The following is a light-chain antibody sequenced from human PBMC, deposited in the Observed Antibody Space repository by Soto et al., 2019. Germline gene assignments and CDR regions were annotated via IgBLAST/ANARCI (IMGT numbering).Light chain of an antibody. CDR1: SSNIGAGYD. CDR3: QSYDSSLVV. V-gene: IGLV1-40*01. CDR2: GNS. J-gene: IGLJ2*01. Sequence: QSVLTQPPSVSGAPGQRVTISCTGSSSNIGAGYDVHWYQQLPGTAPKLLIYGNSNRPSGVPDRFSGSKSSTSASLAITGLQAEDEADYYCQSYDSSLVVFGGGTKLTVL.